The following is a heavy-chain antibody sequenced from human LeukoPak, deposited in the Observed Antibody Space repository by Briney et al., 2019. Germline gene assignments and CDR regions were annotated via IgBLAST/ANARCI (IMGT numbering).Heavy chain of an antibody. J-gene: IGHJ4*02. CDR1: ELTSSTSW. D-gene: IGHD3-10*01. V-gene: IGHV3-7*03. CDR2: VKEDGSEK. CDR3: ARDRGVLD. Sequence: GGSLRLSCAASELTSSTSWMSWVRQAPGKGLEWVATVKEDGSEKYYVDSVKGRFIISRDNAKNSLFLQMNSLRAEDTAVYYCARDRGVLDWGQGTLVTVSS.